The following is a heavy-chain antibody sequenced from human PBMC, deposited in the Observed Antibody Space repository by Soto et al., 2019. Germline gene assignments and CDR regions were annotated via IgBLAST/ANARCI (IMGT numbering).Heavy chain of an antibody. CDR2: ISYDGGHK. V-gene: IGHV3-30*03. J-gene: IGHJ6*02. CDR1: GFIFSKYA. D-gene: IGHD2-8*01. Sequence: QVQLVESGGGVVQPGRSLTLSCEASGFIFSKYAVHWVRQAPGKGLEWVALISYDGGHKFYTDSVKGRFTISRDNSKNMLLLRKNSLRAEYTAVDYCKILGLSYVRVSTVLDVWGQGTQVIVSS. CDR3: KILGLSYVRVSTVLDV.